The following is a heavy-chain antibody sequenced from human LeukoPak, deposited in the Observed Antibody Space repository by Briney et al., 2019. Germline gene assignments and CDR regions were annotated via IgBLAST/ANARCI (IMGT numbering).Heavy chain of an antibody. V-gene: IGHV1-69*05. CDR3: AVDANPGGSGGCGGDCYSPLDY. CDR1: GGTFSSYA. CDR2: IIPIFGTA. J-gene: IGHJ4*02. Sequence: SVKVSCKASGGTFSSYAISWVRQAPGQGLEWMGGIIPIFGTANYAQKFQGRVTITTDESTSTAYMELSSLRSEDTAVYYCAVDANPGGSGGCGGDCYSPLDYWGQGTLVTVSS. D-gene: IGHD2-21*02.